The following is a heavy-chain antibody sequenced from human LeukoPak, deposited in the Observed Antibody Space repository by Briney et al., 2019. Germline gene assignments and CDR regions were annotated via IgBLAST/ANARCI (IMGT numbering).Heavy chain of an antibody. J-gene: IGHJ5*02. CDR1: GGSFSGYY. D-gene: IGHD3-3*01. Sequence: PSETLSLTCAVYGGSFSGYYWSWIRQPPGKGLEWIGEINHSGSTNYNPSLKSRVTISVDTSKNQFSLKLSSVTAADTAVYYCATQDFWSGYYTGMRHNWFDPWGQGTLVTVSS. CDR3: ATQDFWSGYYTGMRHNWFDP. V-gene: IGHV4-34*01. CDR2: INHSGST.